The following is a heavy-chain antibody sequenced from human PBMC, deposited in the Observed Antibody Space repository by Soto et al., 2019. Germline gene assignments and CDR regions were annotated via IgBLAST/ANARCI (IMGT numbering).Heavy chain of an antibody. J-gene: IGHJ5*02. CDR1: GYTFTSYG. CDR3: ARERITYTSYGGNWFDP. CDR2: ISTYNGNT. V-gene: IGHV1-18*01. Sequence: PSVKVSCKASGYTFTSYGISWVRQAPGQGLEWMGWISTYNGNTNYAQKVQGRVTMTTDTSTSTAYMELRSLRSDDTAVYYCARERITYTSYGGNWFDPWGQGSLVTVSS. D-gene: IGHD4-4*01.